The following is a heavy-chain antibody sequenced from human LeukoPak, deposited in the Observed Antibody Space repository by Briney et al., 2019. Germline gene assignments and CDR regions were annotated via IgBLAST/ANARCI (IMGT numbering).Heavy chain of an antibody. CDR1: GFTFSSYA. V-gene: IGHV3-23*01. Sequence: GGSLRPSCAASGFTFSSYAMSWVRQAPGEGLEWVSRIGVNGVTTYYADSVKGRFTIARDNSRTTLVLHMNSLRGEDTAVYYCAKEVFGEYYDGFDYWGQGTMVTVSS. CDR3: AKEVFGEYYDGFDY. CDR2: IGVNGVTT. D-gene: IGHD3-10*02. J-gene: IGHJ4*02.